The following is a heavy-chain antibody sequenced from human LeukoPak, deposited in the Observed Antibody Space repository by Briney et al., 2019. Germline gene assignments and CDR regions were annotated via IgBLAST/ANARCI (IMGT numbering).Heavy chain of an antibody. D-gene: IGHD6-13*01. J-gene: IGHJ6*02. CDR3: ASMLGVAAAGTGHYYYGMDV. CDR2: INHSGST. Sequence: NPSETLSLTCAVYGGSFSGYYWSWIRQPPGKGLEWIGEINHSGSTNYNPSLKSRVTISVDTSKNQFSLKLSSVTAADTAVYYCASMLGVAAAGTGHYYYGMDVWGQGTTVTVSS. CDR1: GGSFSGYY. V-gene: IGHV4-34*01.